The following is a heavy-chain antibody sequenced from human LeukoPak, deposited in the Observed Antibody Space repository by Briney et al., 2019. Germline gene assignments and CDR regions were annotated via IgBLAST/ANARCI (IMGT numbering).Heavy chain of an antibody. J-gene: IGHJ4*02. V-gene: IGHV4-39*01. CDR1: GGSISSSSYY. Sequence: SETLSLTCTVSGGSISSSSYYWGWIRQPPGKGLEWIGSIYYSGSTYYNPSLKSRVTISVDTSKSQFPLKLSSVTAADTAVYYCASPVTYYYDSSGYYYSHWGQGTLVTVSS. CDR3: ASPVTYYYDSSGYYYSH. D-gene: IGHD3-22*01. CDR2: IYYSGST.